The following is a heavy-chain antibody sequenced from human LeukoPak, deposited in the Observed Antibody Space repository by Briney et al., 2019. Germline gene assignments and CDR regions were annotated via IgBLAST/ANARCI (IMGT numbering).Heavy chain of an antibody. CDR2: ISSSSGYI. J-gene: IGHJ4*02. CDR1: GFTFSSYS. Sequence: PGGSLRLSCVASGFTFSSYSMNWVRQAPGRGLEWVSSISSSSGYIYYADSVKGRFTSSRDNAKRSLYLQMNSLRAEDTAVYYCARGPIFPTEIDYWGQGTLVTVSS. D-gene: IGHD3-3*02. V-gene: IGHV3-21*01. CDR3: ARGPIFPTEIDY.